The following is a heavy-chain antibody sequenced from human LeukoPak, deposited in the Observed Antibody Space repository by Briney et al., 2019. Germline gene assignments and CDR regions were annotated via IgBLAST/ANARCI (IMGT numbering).Heavy chain of an antibody. Sequence: SETLSLTCTVSGGSISPYYWSWIRRPPGKGLEWMGYIYYSGSTNYNPSLKSRVTISLDTSKNQFSLKLTSVIAADTAVYYCARVEYYDQTHDYWGQGTLVTVSS. J-gene: IGHJ4*02. CDR1: GGSISPYY. D-gene: IGHD3-22*01. CDR3: ARVEYYDQTHDY. V-gene: IGHV4-59*01. CDR2: IYYSGST.